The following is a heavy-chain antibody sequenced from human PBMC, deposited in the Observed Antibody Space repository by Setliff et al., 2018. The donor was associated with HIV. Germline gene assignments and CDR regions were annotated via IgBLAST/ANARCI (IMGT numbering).Heavy chain of an antibody. V-gene: IGHV4-34*01. Sequence: SETLSLTCAVYGGSFSGYYWSWIRQPPGKGLEWIGEVNHSGSTNYNMSLWSHVTISLDASRNQFSLELISVTAADTAVYYCAGGPGTTSIDYWAQGTLVTVSS. CDR2: VNHSGST. J-gene: IGHJ4*02. CDR3: AGGPGTTSIDY. CDR1: GGSFSGYY. D-gene: IGHD1-26*01.